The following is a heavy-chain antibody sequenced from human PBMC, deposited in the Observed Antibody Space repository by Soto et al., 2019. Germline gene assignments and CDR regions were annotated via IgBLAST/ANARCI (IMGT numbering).Heavy chain of an antibody. D-gene: IGHD2-2*02. CDR1: GGSISSGGYS. CDR2: IYHSGST. V-gene: IGHV4-30-2*01. Sequence: SETLSLTCSVSGGSISSGGYSWSWIRQPPGKGLEWIGYIYHSGSTYYNPSLKSRVTISVDRSKNQFSLKLSSVTAAATALSSCARAPAPAIPPASFDYWGQGTLGTVSS. J-gene: IGHJ4*02. CDR3: ARAPAPAIPPASFDY.